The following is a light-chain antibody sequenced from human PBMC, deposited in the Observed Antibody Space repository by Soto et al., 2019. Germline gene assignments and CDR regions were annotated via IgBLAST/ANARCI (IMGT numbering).Light chain of an antibody. CDR2: DAS. CDR1: QSVGTY. J-gene: IGKJ2*01. V-gene: IGKV3D-15*01. CDR3: HQYDDGPYT. Sequence: EVVLTQSPATLSLSPGERATLSCRASQSVGTYLAWYQQKTGQAPRLLIYDASNRATGIPARFSGSGSGTEFTLTISSLQSEDFAVYYCHQYDDGPYTFGQGTKVDIK.